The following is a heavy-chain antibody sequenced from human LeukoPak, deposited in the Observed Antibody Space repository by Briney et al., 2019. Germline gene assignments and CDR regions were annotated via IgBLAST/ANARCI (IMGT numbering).Heavy chain of an antibody. CDR2: INHSGST. CDR3: ARGGLSITISVIDY. Sequence: SETLSLTCAVYGGSFSGYYWSWIRQPPGKGLEWIGEINHSGSTNYNPSLKSRVTISVDTSKNQFSLKLSSVTAADTAVYCCARGGLSITISVIDYWGQGTLVTVSS. CDR1: GGSFSGYY. J-gene: IGHJ4*02. D-gene: IGHD3-3*01. V-gene: IGHV4-34*01.